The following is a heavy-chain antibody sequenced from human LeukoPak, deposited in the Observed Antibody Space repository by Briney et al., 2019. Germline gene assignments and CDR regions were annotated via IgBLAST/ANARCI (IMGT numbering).Heavy chain of an antibody. V-gene: IGHV3-23*01. CDR2: ISGSGRST. Sequence: GGSLRLSCAASGFTFSSYAMSWVRQAPGKGLEWVSAISGSGRSTYYADSVQGRFTISRDNAKNTRYLQMNSLRAEDTAVYYCAKDLYYYGSGSPTQDYWGQGTLVTVSS. CDR1: GFTFSSYA. J-gene: IGHJ4*02. D-gene: IGHD3-10*01. CDR3: AKDLYYYGSGSPTQDY.